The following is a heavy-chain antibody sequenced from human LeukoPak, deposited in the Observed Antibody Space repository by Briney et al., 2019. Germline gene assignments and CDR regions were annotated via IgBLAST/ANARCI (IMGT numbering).Heavy chain of an antibody. V-gene: IGHV3-66*01. CDR1: GFTVSSNY. CDR2: IYIDGNT. D-gene: IGHD6-19*01. J-gene: IGHJ4*02. Sequence: GGSLRLSCAASGFTVSSNYMSWVRQAPGKGLEWVSVIYIDGNTHYADSVKGRFTISRDNSKNTLYLQMNSLRAEDTAVYYCARDRGSGWYDYWGQGTLVTVSS. CDR3: ARDRGSGWYDY.